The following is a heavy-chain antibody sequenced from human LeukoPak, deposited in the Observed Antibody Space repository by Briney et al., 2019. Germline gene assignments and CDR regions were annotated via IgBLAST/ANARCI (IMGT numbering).Heavy chain of an antibody. Sequence: ASVKVSCKASGYTFTSYGISWVRQAPGQGLEWMGWISAYNGNTNYAQKLQGRVTMTTDTSTSTAYMELRSLRSDDTAVYYHGRLVPGGYYYGSGSYSPTHDAFDIWGQGTMVTVSS. D-gene: IGHD3-10*01. CDR2: ISAYNGNT. V-gene: IGHV1-18*01. CDR1: GYTFTSYG. CDR3: GRLVPGGYYYGSGSYSPTHDAFDI. J-gene: IGHJ3*02.